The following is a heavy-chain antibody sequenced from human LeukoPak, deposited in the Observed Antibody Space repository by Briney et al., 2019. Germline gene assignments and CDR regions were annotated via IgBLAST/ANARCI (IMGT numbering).Heavy chain of an antibody. CDR3: ARDIAQGYTFGSIEQDY. Sequence: GGSLRLSCAVSGLTFSRYAMSWVRQAPGKGLEWVSAISESGSGTYYADSVKGRFTISRDNSKDTLSLQMNSLRAEDTAVYYCARDIAQGYTFGSIEQDYWGQGTLVTVSS. V-gene: IGHV3-23*01. D-gene: IGHD5-18*01. CDR2: ISESGSGT. CDR1: GLTFSRYA. J-gene: IGHJ4*02.